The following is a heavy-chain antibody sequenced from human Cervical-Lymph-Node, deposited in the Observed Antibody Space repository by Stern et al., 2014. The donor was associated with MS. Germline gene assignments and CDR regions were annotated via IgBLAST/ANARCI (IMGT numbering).Heavy chain of an antibody. CDR2: IDLDDDK. CDR3: ARSPPYYEFWNDYYYFDY. D-gene: IGHD3-3*01. CDR1: GFSLSTSGMR. Sequence: VTLKESGPALVKPTQTLTLTCTFSGFSLSTSGMRVSWIRQPPGKALEWLATIDLDDDKFYSTSLKTRLTISKDTSKNQVVLTMTNVDPVDTATYYCARSPPYYEFWNDYYYFDYWGQGTLVAVSS. V-gene: IGHV2-70*04. J-gene: IGHJ4*02.